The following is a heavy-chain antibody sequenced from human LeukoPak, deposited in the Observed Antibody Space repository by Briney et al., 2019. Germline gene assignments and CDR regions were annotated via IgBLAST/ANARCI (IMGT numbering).Heavy chain of an antibody. CDR1: GGSISSSSYY. D-gene: IGHD4-17*01. J-gene: IGHJ4*02. CDR2: IYYSGST. Sequence: SETLSLTCTVSGGSISSSSYYWGWIRQPPGKGLEWIGSIYYSGSTYYNPSLKSRVTMSVDTSKNQFSLKLSSVTAADTAVYYCARDQRYTVTTAFDYWGQGTLVTVSS. CDR3: ARDQRYTVTTAFDY. V-gene: IGHV4-39*07.